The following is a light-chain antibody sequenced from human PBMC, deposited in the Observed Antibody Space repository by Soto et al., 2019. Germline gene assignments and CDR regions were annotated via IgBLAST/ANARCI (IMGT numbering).Light chain of an antibody. Sequence: QSVLTQPPSVSGAPGQRVTISCTGSSSNIGAPYDVHWYQQLPGTAPRLLIYGNSNRPSGVPDRFSGSKSGTSASLAITGLQAEDEADYSCQSYDRSLGESEVFGGGTQLTVL. CDR1: SSNIGAPYD. J-gene: IGLJ2*01. CDR2: GNS. V-gene: IGLV1-40*01. CDR3: QSYDRSLGESEV.